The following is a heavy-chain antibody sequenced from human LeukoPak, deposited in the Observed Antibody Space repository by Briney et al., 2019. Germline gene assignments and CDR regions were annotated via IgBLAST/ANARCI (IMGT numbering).Heavy chain of an antibody. D-gene: IGHD3-10*01. Sequence: PGGSLRLSCAASGFTFSSYGMHWVRQAPGKGLEWVAVISYDGSNKYYADSVKGRFTISRDNSKNTLYLQMYSLRGEDTAVYYCAKDPTYGSGSYGDYWGQGTLVTVSS. CDR3: AKDPTYGSGSYGDY. V-gene: IGHV3-30*18. CDR1: GFTFSSYG. J-gene: IGHJ4*02. CDR2: ISYDGSNK.